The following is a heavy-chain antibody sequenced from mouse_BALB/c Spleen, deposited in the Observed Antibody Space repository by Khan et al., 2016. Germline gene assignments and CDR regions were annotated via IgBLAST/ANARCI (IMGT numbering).Heavy chain of an antibody. J-gene: IGHJ2*01. CDR3: ARYDGYYFDY. CDR2: INYSGST. D-gene: IGHD2-3*01. CDR1: GDSITSGY. V-gene: IGHV3-8*02. Sequence: EMQLQESGPSLVKPSQTLSLTCSVTGDSITSGYWNWIRKFPGNKLEYMGSINYSGSTYYNPSLKCRISITRDTSKTQYYLQLNSVTTEDTATYNCARYDGYYFDYWGQGTTLTVSS.